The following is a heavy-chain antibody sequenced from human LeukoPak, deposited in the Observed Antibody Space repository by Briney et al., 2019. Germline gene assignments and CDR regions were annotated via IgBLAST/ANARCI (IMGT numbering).Heavy chain of an antibody. CDR3: ARARGGSGYKNPFDY. J-gene: IGHJ4*02. CDR2: INHSGST. Sequence: SETLSLTCAVYGGSFSGYYWSWIRQPPGKGLEWIGEINHSGSTNYNPSLKSRVTISVDTSKNQFSLKLSSVTAADTAVYYCARARGGSGYKNPFDYWGQGTLVTVSS. D-gene: IGHD3-22*01. V-gene: IGHV4-34*01. CDR1: GGSFSGYY.